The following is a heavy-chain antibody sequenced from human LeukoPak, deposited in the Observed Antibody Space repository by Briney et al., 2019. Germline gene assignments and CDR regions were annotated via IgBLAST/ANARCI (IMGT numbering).Heavy chain of an antibody. CDR2: ISGSGGST. CDR3: ARFSHVDYPQYDSSGYYFDY. V-gene: IGHV3-23*01. CDR1: GFTFSSYA. D-gene: IGHD3-22*01. J-gene: IGHJ4*02. Sequence: GGSLRLSCAASGFTFSSYAMSWVRQAPGKGLEWVSAISGSGGSTYYADSVKGRFTISRDNSKNTLYLQMNSLRAEDTAVYYCARFSHVDYPQYDSSGYYFDYWGQGTLVTVSS.